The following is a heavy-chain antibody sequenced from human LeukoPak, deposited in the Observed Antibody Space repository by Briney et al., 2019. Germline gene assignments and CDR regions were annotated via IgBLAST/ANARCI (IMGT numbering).Heavy chain of an antibody. CDR1: GYTFTNYY. Sequence: ASVKVSCKASGYTFTNYYMHWVRQAPGQGLEWMGIINPSGGSTSYAQKLQGRVTMTRDTSTSTVYMELSSLRSEDTAVYYCARGQSITMVREADGMDVWGQGTTVTVSS. J-gene: IGHJ6*02. V-gene: IGHV1-46*04. CDR3: ARGQSITMVREADGMDV. CDR2: INPSGGST. D-gene: IGHD3-10*01.